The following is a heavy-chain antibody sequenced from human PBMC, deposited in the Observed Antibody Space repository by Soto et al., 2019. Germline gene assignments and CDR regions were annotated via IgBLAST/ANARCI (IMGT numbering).Heavy chain of an antibody. J-gene: IGHJ4*02. V-gene: IGHV4-59*08. CDR3: AVAMTTVTTYDY. CDR2: VHDSWGS. D-gene: IGHD4-17*01. Sequence: SETLSLTCTVSGGSISSYYWSWIRQPPGKGLEWIGYVHDSWGSHYNPSLKSRVAISLDTSKSQFSLKLTSVTATDTAVYYCAVAMTTVTTYDYWGQGTLVTVSS. CDR1: GGSISSYY.